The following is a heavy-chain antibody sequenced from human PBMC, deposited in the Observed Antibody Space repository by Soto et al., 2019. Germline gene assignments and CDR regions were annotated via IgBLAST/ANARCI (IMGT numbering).Heavy chain of an antibody. CDR2: IRSKGHNYAT. CDR1: GFAFSGSA. D-gene: IGHD3-16*01. Sequence: GGSLRLSCAASGFAFSGSAMYWVRQASGKGPEWVGRIRSKGHNYATEYAASVKGRFTISRDDSKNTAYLQMNSLQTEDTAVYYCTRDLFSYDYSGILWFDPWGQGTLVTVSS. CDR3: TRDLFSYDYSGILWFDP. V-gene: IGHV3-73*01. J-gene: IGHJ5*02.